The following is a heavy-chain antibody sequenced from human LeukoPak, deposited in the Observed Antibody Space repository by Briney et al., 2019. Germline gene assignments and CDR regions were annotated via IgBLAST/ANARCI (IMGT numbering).Heavy chain of an antibody. CDR2: INPNSGGT. Sequence: AAVQVSCKASGYAFTGYSMHWVRQARGQGLEWMGWINPNSGGTNYAQKFHGRVTLTMDTAISTAYLELSRLRSKHRAGSYFERDRSSGTRGPPCYYYYMDVWGKGTTVTVSS. D-gene: IGHD3-10*01. CDR1: GYAFTGYS. J-gene: IGHJ6*03. CDR3: ERDRSSGTRGPPCYYYYMDV. V-gene: IGHV1-2*02.